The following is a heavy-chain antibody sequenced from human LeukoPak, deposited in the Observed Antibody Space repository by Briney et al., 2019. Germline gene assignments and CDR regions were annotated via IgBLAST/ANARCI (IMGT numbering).Heavy chain of an antibody. D-gene: IGHD3-10*01. CDR2: INPIFVTA. J-gene: IGHJ3*01. CDR1: PDTFSSYV. Sequence: KDSSEPSPDTFSSYVISWLRPAPGQGPERMGRINPIFVTANYAQTFQGRVTITADESASTAYMELSSLRSEDTAVYYCARGGIWFGELLWSGAFDLWGQGTMVTVSS. V-gene: IGHV1-69*01. CDR3: ARGGIWFGELLWSGAFDL.